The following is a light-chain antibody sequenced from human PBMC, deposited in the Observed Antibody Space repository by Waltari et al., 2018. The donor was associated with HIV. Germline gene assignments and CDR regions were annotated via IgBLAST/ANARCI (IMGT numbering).Light chain of an antibody. CDR1: QSVSSY. J-gene: IGKJ5*01. V-gene: IGKV3-11*01. CDR3: QQRSNWPPSIT. Sequence: EIVLTQSPATLSLSPGERATLSCRASQSVSSYLAWYQQKPGQAPRLLIYDASNRATGIPGRFSGSGSGTDFTLTISSLEPEDFAVYYWQQRSNWPPSITFGQGTRLEIK. CDR2: DAS.